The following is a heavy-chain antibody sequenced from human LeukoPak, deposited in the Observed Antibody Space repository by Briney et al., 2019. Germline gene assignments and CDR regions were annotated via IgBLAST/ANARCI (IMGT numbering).Heavy chain of an antibody. J-gene: IGHJ4*02. CDR2: TSGSGSTI. CDR3: ARGGFNYDSYHFDY. V-gene: IGHV3-48*03. D-gene: IGHD5-18*01. CDR1: GLTFSIYE. Sequence: GGSLRLSCAASGLTFSIYEMNWVRQAPGKGLEWVSYTSGSGSTIYYADFVKGRFTITRDNAKDSLYLQMNSLRAEDTAVYYCARGGFNYDSYHFDYWGRGTLVTVSS.